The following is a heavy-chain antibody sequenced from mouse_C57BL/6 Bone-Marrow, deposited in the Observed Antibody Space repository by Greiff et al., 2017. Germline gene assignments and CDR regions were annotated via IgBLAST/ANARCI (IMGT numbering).Heavy chain of an antibody. D-gene: IGHD1-1*01. Sequence: EVQGVESGGGLVQPGGSLKLSCAASEFTFSDYYMYWVRQTPEKRLEWVAYISNGGGSTYYPDTVKGRFTISRDNAKNTLYLQMSRLKSEDTAMYYCARHPNYYGRAMDYWGQGTSVTVSS. CDR3: ARHPNYYGRAMDY. CDR1: EFTFSDYY. CDR2: ISNGGGST. V-gene: IGHV5-12*01. J-gene: IGHJ4*01.